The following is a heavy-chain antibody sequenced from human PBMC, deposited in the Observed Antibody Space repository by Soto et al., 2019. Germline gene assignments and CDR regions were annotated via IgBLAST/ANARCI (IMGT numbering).Heavy chain of an antibody. D-gene: IGHD3-10*01. V-gene: IGHV3-30*18. CDR3: AKDIIWFGELSATDY. CDR1: GFTFSSYG. J-gene: IGHJ4*02. Sequence: GGSLRLSCAASGFTFSSYGMHWVRQAPGKGLEWVAVISYDGGNKYYADSVKGRFTISRDNSKNTLYLQMNSLRAEDTAVYYCAKDIIWFGELSATDYWGQGTLVTVSS. CDR2: ISYDGGNK.